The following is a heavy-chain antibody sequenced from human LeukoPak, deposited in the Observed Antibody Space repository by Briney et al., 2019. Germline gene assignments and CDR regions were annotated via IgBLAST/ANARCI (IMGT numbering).Heavy chain of an antibody. CDR1: GFTVSSNY. J-gene: IGHJ4*02. CDR3: ARVNWNDLGYYFDY. Sequence: GGSLRLSCAASGFTVSSNYMSWVRQGPGKGLEWVALIYNDGGTHYTDSVKGRFTISRDTSRNTLFLQMNSLRAEDTAVYYCARVNWNDLGYYFDYWGQGTLVTVSS. V-gene: IGHV3-53*01. D-gene: IGHD1-20*01. CDR2: IYNDGGT.